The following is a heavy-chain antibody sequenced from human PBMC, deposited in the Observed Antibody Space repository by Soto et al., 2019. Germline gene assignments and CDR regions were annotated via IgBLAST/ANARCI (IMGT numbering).Heavy chain of an antibody. V-gene: IGHV1-3*01. CDR3: ARMWFVAARYYYGMDV. J-gene: IGHJ6*02. Sequence: ASVKVSCKASGYTFTSYAMHWVRQAPGQRLEWMGWSNAGNGNTKYSQKFQGRVTMTRDTSISTAYMELSRLRSDDTAVYYCARMWFVAARYYYGMDVWGQGTTVTVSS. CDR2: SNAGNGNT. CDR1: GYTFTSYA. D-gene: IGHD6-19*01.